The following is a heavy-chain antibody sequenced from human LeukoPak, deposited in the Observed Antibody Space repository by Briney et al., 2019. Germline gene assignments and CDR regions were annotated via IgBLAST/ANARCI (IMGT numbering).Heavy chain of an antibody. CDR3: ARTRLVLGYYDSSGYSPY. J-gene: IGHJ4*02. V-gene: IGHV4-34*01. CDR2: INHSGST. Sequence: SETLSLTCAVYGGSFSGYYWSWIRQPPGKGLEWIGEINHSGSTNYNPSLKSRVTISVDTSKNQFPLKLSSVTAADTAVYYCARTRLVLGYYDSSGYSPYWGQGTLVTVSS. CDR1: GGSFSGYY. D-gene: IGHD3-22*01.